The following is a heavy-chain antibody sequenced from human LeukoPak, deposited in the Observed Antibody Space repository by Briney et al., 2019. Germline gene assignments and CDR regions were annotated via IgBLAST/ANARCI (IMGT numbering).Heavy chain of an antibody. CDR2: INHSGST. CDR1: GGSFSGYY. V-gene: IGHV4-34*01. CDR3: ARRGNRSYDSSGYYYDY. D-gene: IGHD3-22*01. Sequence: SETLSLTCAVYGGSFSGYYWSWIRQPPGKGLEWIGEINHSGSTNYNPSLKSRVTISVDTSKNQFSLKLSSVTAADTAVYYCARRGNRSYDSSGYYYDYWGQGTLVTVSS. J-gene: IGHJ4*02.